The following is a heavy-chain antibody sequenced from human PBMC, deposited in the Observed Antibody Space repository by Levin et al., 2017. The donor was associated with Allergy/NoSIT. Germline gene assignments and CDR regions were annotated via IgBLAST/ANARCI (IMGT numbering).Heavy chain of an antibody. Sequence: SETLSLTCTVSGGSISSYYWSWIRQPPGKGLEWIGYIYYSGSTNYNPSLKSRVTISVDTSKNQFSLRLSSVTAADTAVYYCAGAVPGSIVGATAYGMDVWAKGPRSPSP. D-gene: IGHD1-26*01. CDR1: GGSISSYY. J-gene: IGHJ6*02. CDR3: AGAVPGSIVGATAYGMDV. CDR2: IYYSGST. V-gene: IGHV4-59*01.